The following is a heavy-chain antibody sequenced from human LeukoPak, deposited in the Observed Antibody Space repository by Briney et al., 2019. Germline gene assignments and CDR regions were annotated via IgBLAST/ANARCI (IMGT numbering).Heavy chain of an antibody. CDR1: GLTFSDYY. Sequence: GGSLRLSCAASGLTFSDYYMNWIRQAPGKGLEWVSYISSSGSYTNYADSGKGRFTISRDNDKKSLSLQMYSLRAEDTAVYYCARDSPTDMIDAFDIWGQGTMVTVSS. V-gene: IGHV3-11*06. CDR2: ISSSGSYT. CDR3: ARDSPTDMIDAFDI. D-gene: IGHD3-22*01. J-gene: IGHJ3*02.